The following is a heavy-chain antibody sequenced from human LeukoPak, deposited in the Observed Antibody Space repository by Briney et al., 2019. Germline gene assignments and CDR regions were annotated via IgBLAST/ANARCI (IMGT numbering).Heavy chain of an antibody. V-gene: IGHV3-23*01. CDR2: MSGIVGST. CDR3: AKESSRWYSLSDY. CDR1: GFTFSNYA. J-gene: IGHJ4*02. D-gene: IGHD6-13*01. Sequence: PGGCLRLSCAASGFTFSNYAMGWVRQAPGKGLECVSVMSGIVGSTYYADSVKGRFTISRDNSKNPLYLQMHSLRAEDTAVYYCAKESSRWYSLSDYWGQGTLVTVSS.